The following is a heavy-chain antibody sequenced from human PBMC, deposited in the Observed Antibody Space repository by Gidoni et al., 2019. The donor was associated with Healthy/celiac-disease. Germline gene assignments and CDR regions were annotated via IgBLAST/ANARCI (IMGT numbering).Heavy chain of an antibody. J-gene: IGHJ6*02. D-gene: IGHD3-10*01. Sequence: QVQLQQWGAGLLKPSETLSLTCAVYGGSFSGYYWSWIRQPPGKGLEWIGEINHSGSTNYNPSLKSRVTISVDTSKNQFSLKLSSVTAADTAVYYCARGRITMVRGAKRYYYYGMDVWGQGTTVTVSS. V-gene: IGHV4-34*01. CDR2: INHSGST. CDR1: GGSFSGYY. CDR3: ARGRITMVRGAKRYYYYGMDV.